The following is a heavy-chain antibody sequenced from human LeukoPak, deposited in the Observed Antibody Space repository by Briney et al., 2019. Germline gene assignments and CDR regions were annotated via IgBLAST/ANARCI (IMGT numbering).Heavy chain of an antibody. CDR2: INSDGSST. Sequence: GGSLRLSCAASGFTFSSYWMHWVRQAPGKGLVWVSRINSDGSSTSYADSVKGRFTISRDNAKNMLYLQLNSLRAEDTAVYYCAREMVDSDYYYYYGMDVWGQGTTVTVSS. J-gene: IGHJ6*02. CDR3: AREMVDSDYYYYYGMDV. CDR1: GFTFSSYW. V-gene: IGHV3-74*01. D-gene: IGHD2-8*01.